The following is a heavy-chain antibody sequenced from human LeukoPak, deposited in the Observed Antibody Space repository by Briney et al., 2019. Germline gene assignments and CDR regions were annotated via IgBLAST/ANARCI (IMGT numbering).Heavy chain of an antibody. V-gene: IGHV1-8*02. Sequence: ASVKVSCKASGGTFSSYAINWMRQTTGQGLEWMGWMNPNSGNTGYTLKFQGRVTMTRNTSISTAYMELSSLRSEDTAVYYCARRYLPYYFGMDVWGQGTTVTVSS. J-gene: IGHJ6*02. CDR3: ARRYLPYYFGMDV. CDR1: GGTFSSYA. CDR2: MNPNSGNT. D-gene: IGHD2/OR15-2a*01.